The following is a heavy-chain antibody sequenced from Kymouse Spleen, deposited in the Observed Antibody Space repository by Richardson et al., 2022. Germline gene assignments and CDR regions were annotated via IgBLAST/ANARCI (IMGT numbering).Heavy chain of an antibody. D-gene: IGHD3-10*01. CDR1: GGSVSSGSYY. Sequence: QVQLQESGPGLVKPSETLSLTCTVSGGSVSSGSYYWSWIRQPPGKGLEWIGYIYYSGSTNYNPSLKSRVTISVDTSKNQFSLKLSSVTAADTAVYYCARDNGSGSYYNPYYYGMDVWGQGTTVTVSS. J-gene: IGHJ6*02. CDR3: ARDNGSGSYYNPYYYGMDV. CDR2: IYYSGST. V-gene: IGHV4-61*01.